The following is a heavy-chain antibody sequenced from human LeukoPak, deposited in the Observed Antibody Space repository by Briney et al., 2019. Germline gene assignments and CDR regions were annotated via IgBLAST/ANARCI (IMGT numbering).Heavy chain of an antibody. V-gene: IGHV3-23*01. Sequence: GGSLRLSCAASGFTFSSSAMSWVRQAPGKGLEWVSTISGSGDRTYYADSVKGRFTISRDNSKNTLYLQMNSLRAEDTAVYYCARSYSSGIGDYWGQGTLVTVSS. CDR2: ISGSGDRT. CDR3: ARSYSSGIGDY. J-gene: IGHJ4*02. CDR1: GFTFSSSA. D-gene: IGHD6-19*01.